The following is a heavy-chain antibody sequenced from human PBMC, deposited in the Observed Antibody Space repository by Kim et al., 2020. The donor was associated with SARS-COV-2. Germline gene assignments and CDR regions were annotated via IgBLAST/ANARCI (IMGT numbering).Heavy chain of an antibody. D-gene: IGHD3-16*01. CDR2: ISHDGSYK. Sequence: GGSLRLSCSASGFTFSTYAMHWVRQAPGKGLECLSAISHDGSYKLYTDSVKGRFITSRDNSKNTLYLQMTSLRPEDTAVYYCVKSHEDVTVLFGYIWGRGTLVTVSS. CDR1: GFTFSTYA. V-gene: IGHV3-64D*08. CDR3: VKSHEDVTVLFGYI. J-gene: IGHJ4*02.